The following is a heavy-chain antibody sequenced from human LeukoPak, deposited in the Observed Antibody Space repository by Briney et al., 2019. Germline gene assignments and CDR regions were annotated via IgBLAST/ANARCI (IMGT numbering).Heavy chain of an antibody. CDR1: GGSISSSSYY. J-gene: IGHJ4*02. V-gene: IGHV4-39*01. CDR3: ARHVFLWFGDYSGGIDY. D-gene: IGHD3-10*01. Sequence: PSETLSLTCTVSGGSISSSSYYWGWIPQPPGKGLEWIGSIYYSGSTYYNPSLKSRVTISVDTSKNQFSLKLSFVTAADTAVYYCARHVFLWFGDYSGGIDYWGQGTLVSVSS. CDR2: IYYSGST.